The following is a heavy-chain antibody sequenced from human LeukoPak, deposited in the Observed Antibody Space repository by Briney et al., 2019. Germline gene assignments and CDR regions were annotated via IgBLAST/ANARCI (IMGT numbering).Heavy chain of an antibody. Sequence: GGSLRLSCAASGFTFSSYSMNWVRQAPGKGLEWVSSISSSSSHIYYADSVKGRFTISRDNAKNSLYLQMNRLRAEDTAVYYCARDVSSGYYSRRKYFDYWGQGTLVTVSS. CDR1: GFTFSSYS. D-gene: IGHD3-22*01. CDR2: ISSSSSHI. V-gene: IGHV3-21*01. CDR3: ARDVSSGYYSRRKYFDY. J-gene: IGHJ4*02.